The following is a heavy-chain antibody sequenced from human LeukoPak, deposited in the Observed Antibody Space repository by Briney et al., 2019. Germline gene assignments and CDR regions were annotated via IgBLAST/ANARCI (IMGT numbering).Heavy chain of an antibody. V-gene: IGHV1-18*01. CDR1: GYTFTSYG. D-gene: IGHD1-14*01. J-gene: IGHJ3*02. Sequence: ASVKVSCKASGYTFTSYGISWVRQAPGQGLGWMGWISAYSGNTNYAQKLQGRVTMTTDTSTSTAYMELRSLRADDTAVYYCAREPPAFRRAAFDIWGQGTMVTVSS. CDR2: ISAYSGNT. CDR3: AREPPAFRRAAFDI.